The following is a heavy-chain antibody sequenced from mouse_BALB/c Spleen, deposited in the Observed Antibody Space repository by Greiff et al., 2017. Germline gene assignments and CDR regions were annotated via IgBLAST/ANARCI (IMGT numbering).Heavy chain of an antibody. V-gene: IGHV3-6*02. Sequence: EVQLQQSGPGLVKPSQSLSLTCSVTGYSITSGYYWTWIRQFPGNKLEWMGYISYDGSNNYNPSLKNRISITRDTSKNQFFLKLNSVTTEDTATYYCARDGPIYYGNYFDYWGQGTTLTVSS. CDR1: GYSITSGYY. J-gene: IGHJ2*01. D-gene: IGHD2-1*01. CDR2: ISYDGSN. CDR3: ARDGPIYYGNYFDY.